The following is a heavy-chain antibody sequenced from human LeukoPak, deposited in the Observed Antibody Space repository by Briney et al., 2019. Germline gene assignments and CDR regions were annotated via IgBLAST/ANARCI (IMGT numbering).Heavy chain of an antibody. J-gene: IGHJ6*02. CDR2: IIPIFGIA. D-gene: IGHD3-3*01. Sequence: SVKVSCKASGGTFSSYAISWVRQAPGQGLEWMGRIIPIFGIANYAQKFQGRVTITADKSTSTAYMELSSLRSEDTAVYYCARVGRRFLEWSLDVWGQGTTVAVSS. CDR3: ARVGRRFLEWSLDV. V-gene: IGHV1-69*04. CDR1: GGTFSSYA.